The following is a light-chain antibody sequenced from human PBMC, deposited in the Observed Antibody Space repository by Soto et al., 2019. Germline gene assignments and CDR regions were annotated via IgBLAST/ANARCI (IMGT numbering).Light chain of an antibody. CDR1: QSISSW. CDR2: DAS. CDR3: KQYNIYLWK. Sequence: DIQMTQSPSTLSASVGDRVTITCRASQSISSWLAWYQQKPGTAPKLLIYDASSLESGVPSRFSGSGSGTEFTLTISSLQPDDFAIYYCKQYNIYLWKFVQGNKGDI. J-gene: IGKJ1*01. V-gene: IGKV1-5*01.